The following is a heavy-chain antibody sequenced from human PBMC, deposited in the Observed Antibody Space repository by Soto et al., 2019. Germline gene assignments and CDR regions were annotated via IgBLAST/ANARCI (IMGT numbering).Heavy chain of an antibody. D-gene: IGHD6-19*01. CDR1: GFTFSSYG. Sequence: AGGSLSLSCAASGFTFSSYGMHWVRQAPGKGLEWVAVISYDGSNKYYADSVKGRFTISRDNSKNTLYLQMNSLRAEDTAVYYCAKDGGVAGNGFDYWGQGTLVTVSS. CDR3: AKDGGVAGNGFDY. J-gene: IGHJ4*02. V-gene: IGHV3-30*18. CDR2: ISYDGSNK.